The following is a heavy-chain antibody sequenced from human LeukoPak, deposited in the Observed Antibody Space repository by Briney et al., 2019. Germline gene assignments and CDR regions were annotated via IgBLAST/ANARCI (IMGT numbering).Heavy chain of an antibody. V-gene: IGHV3-23*01. D-gene: IGHD1-1*01. CDR3: AKKEVPNDY. Sequence: PGGSLRLSWAVSGFTFSNSAMSWVRQAPGKGLEWVSGISISGGTTYYAASVKGRFTISRDNSKNTVYLQLNSLRAEDTAVYYYAKKEVPNDYWGQGTLVTVSS. CDR2: ISISGGTT. J-gene: IGHJ4*02. CDR1: GFTFSNSA.